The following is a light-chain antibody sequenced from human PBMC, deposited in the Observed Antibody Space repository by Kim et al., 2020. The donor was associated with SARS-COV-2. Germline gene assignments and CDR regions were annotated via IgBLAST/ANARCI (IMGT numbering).Light chain of an antibody. CDR2: AAS. CDR1: QGFSSY. CDR3: QHLKTYPLT. V-gene: IGKV1-9*01. J-gene: IGKJ4*01. Sequence: ASGGDRVTSSCRASQGFSSYLAWYQQRPGRDPKLLIYAASTLQSGVPSRFSGSGSGTDFTLTISSLQPEDFATYYCQHLKTYPLTFGGGTKVDIK.